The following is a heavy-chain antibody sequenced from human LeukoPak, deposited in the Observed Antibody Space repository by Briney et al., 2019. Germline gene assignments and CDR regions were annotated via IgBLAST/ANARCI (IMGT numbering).Heavy chain of an antibody. CDR2: INHSGST. D-gene: IGHD3-10*01. V-gene: IGHV4-34*01. CDR3: ARDVYGSGTFDP. Sequence: SETLSLTCAVSGGSFSGYYWSWIRQPPGKGLEWIGEINHSGSTNYNPSLKSRVTISVDTSKNQFSLKLSSVTAADTAVYYCARDVYGSGTFDPWGQGTLVTVSS. CDR1: GGSFSGYY. J-gene: IGHJ5*02.